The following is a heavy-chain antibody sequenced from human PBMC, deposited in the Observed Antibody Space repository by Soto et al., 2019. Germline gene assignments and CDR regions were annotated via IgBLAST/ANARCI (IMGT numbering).Heavy chain of an antibody. J-gene: IGHJ5*02. CDR2: MSYSGST. CDR3: ASVAGAGRGTRLDP. D-gene: IGHD6-13*01. V-gene: IGHV4-28*01. CDR1: GYSISSRNW. Sequence: SETLSLTCAVSGYSISSRNWWGWIRQPPGKGLEWIGYMSYSGSTYYNPSLKSRVTMSLDTSKNQFSLNLDSVTVVDTAVYYCASVAGAGRGTRLDPWGQGTLDTVSS.